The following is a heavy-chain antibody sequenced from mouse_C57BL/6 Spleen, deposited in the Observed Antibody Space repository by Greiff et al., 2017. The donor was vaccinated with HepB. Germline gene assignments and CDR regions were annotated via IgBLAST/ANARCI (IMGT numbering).Heavy chain of an antibody. D-gene: IGHD1-1*01. Sequence: DVMLVESGGGLVKPGGSLKLSCAASGFTFSDYGMHWVRQAPEKGLEWVAYISSGSSTIYYADTVKGRFTISRDNAKNTLFLQMTSLRSEDTAMYYCARGYYYGSSLMDYWGQGTSVTVSS. CDR1: GFTFSDYG. J-gene: IGHJ4*01. V-gene: IGHV5-17*01. CDR3: ARGYYYGSSLMDY. CDR2: ISSGSSTI.